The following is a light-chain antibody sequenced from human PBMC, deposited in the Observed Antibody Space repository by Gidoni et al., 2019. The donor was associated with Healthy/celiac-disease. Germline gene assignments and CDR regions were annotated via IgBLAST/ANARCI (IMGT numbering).Light chain of an antibody. Sequence: DSQMTQSPSSLSASVGDRVTITCRASQSISSYLNWYQQKPGKAPKLLIYAASSLHSGVPSRFRGSGSGTDFTLTISSLQPEDFATYYCQQSYSTPRTITFGQXTRLEIK. J-gene: IGKJ5*01. CDR2: AAS. CDR1: QSISSY. CDR3: QQSYSTPRTIT. V-gene: IGKV1-39*01.